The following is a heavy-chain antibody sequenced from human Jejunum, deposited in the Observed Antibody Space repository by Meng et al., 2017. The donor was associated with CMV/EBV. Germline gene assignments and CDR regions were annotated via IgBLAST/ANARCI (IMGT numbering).Heavy chain of an antibody. J-gene: IGHJ3*02. Sequence: GGSFSGGNYYWNWIRQPPGKGLEWIGYIYNSGSTDYNPSLKSRVTISLDTSKNQFSLKLSSLTAAGTAVYYCARNVYTYGFDAFDIWGQGTMVTVSS. CDR1: GGSFSGGNYY. CDR2: IYNSGST. CDR3: ARNVYTYGFDAFDI. V-gene: IGHV4-61*01. D-gene: IGHD5-18*01.